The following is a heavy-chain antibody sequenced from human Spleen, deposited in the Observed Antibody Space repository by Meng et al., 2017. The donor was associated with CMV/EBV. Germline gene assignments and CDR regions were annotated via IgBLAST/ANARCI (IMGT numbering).Heavy chain of an antibody. CDR2: VTTTSDGGTT. J-gene: IGHJ4*02. D-gene: IGHD6-6*01. Sequence: SGFSFTNAWMAWVRQAPGKGLEWIGRVTTTSDGGTTDYAAPVKGRFSISRDDSKNTLYLQMNSLKTEDTAIYFCLTEDGVIAARFDYWGQGTLVTVSS. CDR1: GFSFTNAW. CDR3: LTEDGVIAARFDY. V-gene: IGHV3-15*01.